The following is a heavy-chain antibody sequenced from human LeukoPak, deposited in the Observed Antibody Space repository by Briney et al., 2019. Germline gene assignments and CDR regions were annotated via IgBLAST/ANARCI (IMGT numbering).Heavy chain of an antibody. CDR3: ARVRNDRFGEFNWFDP. CDR2: IYHSGST. V-gene: IGHV4-38-2*01. J-gene: IGHJ5*02. Sequence: SETLSLTCAVSGYSITSSYYWGWIRQPPGKGLEWIGSIYHSGSTYYNPSLKSRVTISVDTSNNHFSLKLSSVTAADTAVYYRARVRNDRFGEFNWFDPWGQGTLVTVSS. D-gene: IGHD3-10*01. CDR1: GYSITSSYY.